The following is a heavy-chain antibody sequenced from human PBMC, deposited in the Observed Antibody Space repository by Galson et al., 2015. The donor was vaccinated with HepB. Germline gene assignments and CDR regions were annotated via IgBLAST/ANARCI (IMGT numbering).Heavy chain of an antibody. CDR1: GFTFRYYW. V-gene: IGHV3-7*01. Sequence: SLRLSCAASGFTFRYYWMRWVRQAPGKGLEWVANIKQDGSEKYYVDSVKGRFTISRDDAKNSLFLQMNSLRAEDTAVYYCARRYSSSADFFGRWGQGTLVTAS. CDR2: IKQDGSEK. D-gene: IGHD6-6*01. J-gene: IGHJ4*02. CDR3: ARRYSSSADFFGR.